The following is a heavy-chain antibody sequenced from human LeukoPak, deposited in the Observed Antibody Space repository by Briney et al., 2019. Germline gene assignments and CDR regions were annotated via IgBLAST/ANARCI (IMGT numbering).Heavy chain of an antibody. D-gene: IGHD1-26*01. J-gene: IGHJ4*02. CDR2: ISGGGGST. CDR1: GFTFTSYS. CDR3: AKGGKWDVTPFDY. V-gene: IGHV3-23*01. Sequence: GRSLRLSCAASGFTFTSYSMNWVRQAPGKGLEWVSTISGGGGSTYYADSVKGRFTISRDNSKNTLYLQVNSLRAEDTAVYYCAKGGKWDVTPFDYWGQGALVTVSS.